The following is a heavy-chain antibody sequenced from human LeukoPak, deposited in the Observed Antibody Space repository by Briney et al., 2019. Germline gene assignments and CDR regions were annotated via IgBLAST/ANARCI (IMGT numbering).Heavy chain of an antibody. CDR2: ISYDGSNK. Sequence: PGRSLRLSCAASGFTFSSYAMHWVRQAPGKGLEWVAVISYDGSNKYYADSVKGRFTISRDNSKNTLYLQMNNLRAEDTAVYYCARNVDTAKDYYGMDVWGQGTTVTVSS. CDR3: ARNVDTAKDYYGMDV. D-gene: IGHD5-18*01. J-gene: IGHJ6*02. CDR1: GFTFSSYA. V-gene: IGHV3-30-3*01.